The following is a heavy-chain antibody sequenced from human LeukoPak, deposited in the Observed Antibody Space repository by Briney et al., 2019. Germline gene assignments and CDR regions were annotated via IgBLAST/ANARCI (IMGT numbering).Heavy chain of an antibody. D-gene: IGHD1-26*01. CDR2: INHSGST. V-gene: IGHV4-34*01. CDR1: GGSFSGYY. J-gene: IGHJ4*02. Sequence: SETLSLTCAVYGGSFSGYYWSWIRQPPGKGLGWIGEINHSGSTNYNPSLKSRVTISVDTSKNQFSLKLSSVTAADTAVYYCARVYSGGAAQVDYWGQGTLVTVSS. CDR3: ARVYSGGAAQVDY.